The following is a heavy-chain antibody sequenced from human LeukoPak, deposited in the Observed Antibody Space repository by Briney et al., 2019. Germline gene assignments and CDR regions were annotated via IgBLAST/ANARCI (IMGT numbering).Heavy chain of an antibody. CDR3: ARVSVYYYYGMDV. CDR2: ISSSSSTI. Sequence: GGSLRLSCAASGFTFSSYSMNWVRQAPGKGLEWVSYISSSSSTIYYADSVKGRFTISRDNAKNSLYLQMNSLRAEDTAVYYCARVSVYYYYGMDVWGQGTTVTVSS. V-gene: IGHV3-48*04. J-gene: IGHJ6*02. CDR1: GFTFSSYS.